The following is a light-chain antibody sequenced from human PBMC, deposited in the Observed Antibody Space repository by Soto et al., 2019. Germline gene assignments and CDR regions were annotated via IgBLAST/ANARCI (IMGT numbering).Light chain of an antibody. CDR3: QQYGGSTRT. CDR1: QSISRY. CDR2: GAS. Sequence: IVLTQSPGTLSLSPGERTTLSCRASQSISRYLAWYQQKPGQGPRLLIYGASSRATGTPDRFSGSGSGTDFTLTISRLEPEDFAVYYCQQYGGSTRTFGQGTKVDIK. J-gene: IGKJ1*01. V-gene: IGKV3-20*01.